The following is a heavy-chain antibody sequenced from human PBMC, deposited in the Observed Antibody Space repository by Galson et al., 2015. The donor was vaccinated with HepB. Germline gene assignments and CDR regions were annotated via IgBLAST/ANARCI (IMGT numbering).Heavy chain of an antibody. D-gene: IGHD3-9*01. J-gene: IGHJ4*01. CDR3: ARVDITIDFAWSAADF. CDR2: ISNTGSYT. CDR1: GFTFGDYY. Sequence: SLRLSCAASGFTFGDYYMSWIRQPPGKGLEWVAHISNTGSYTDYADSVKGRFTISRDNSLHLQMNNLRVEDTAVYYCARVDITIDFAWSAADFWGHGTLVTVSS. V-gene: IGHV3-11*06.